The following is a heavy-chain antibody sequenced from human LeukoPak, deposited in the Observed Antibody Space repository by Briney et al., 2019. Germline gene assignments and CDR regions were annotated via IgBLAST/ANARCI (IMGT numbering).Heavy chain of an antibody. CDR1: GFTFSSYE. V-gene: IGHV3-48*01. CDR2: ISSSSSTI. D-gene: IGHD3-9*01. CDR3: ARETVDVLRYFNWFDP. J-gene: IGHJ5*02. Sequence: PGGSLRLSCAASGFTFSSYEMNWVRQAPGKGLEWVSYISSSSSTIYYADSVKGRFTISRDNAKNSLYLQMNSLRAEDTAVYYCARETVDVLRYFNWFDPWGQGTLVTVSS.